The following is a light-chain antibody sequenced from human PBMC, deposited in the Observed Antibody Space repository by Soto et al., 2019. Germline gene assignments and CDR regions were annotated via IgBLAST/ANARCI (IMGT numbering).Light chain of an antibody. CDR3: QQYGASPPIT. J-gene: IGKJ5*01. Sequence: EIVLTQSPGTLSLSPGDRATLSCRASQRVNNNYLAWYRQKPGQAPRLLIYGASTRATGIPDRFSGSGSGTDFTLTISRLEPEDFAVYYCQQYGASPPITFGQGTRLEIK. CDR1: QRVNNNY. V-gene: IGKV3-20*01. CDR2: GAS.